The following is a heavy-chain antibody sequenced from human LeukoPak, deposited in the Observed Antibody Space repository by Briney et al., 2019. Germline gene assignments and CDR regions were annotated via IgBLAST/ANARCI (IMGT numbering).Heavy chain of an antibody. CDR2: INHSGGT. V-gene: IGHV4-34*01. D-gene: IGHD5-18*01. CDR3: ARVGSVETAMVEDY. J-gene: IGHJ4*02. CDR1: GGSFTSYH. Sequence: PSETLSLTCIVYGGSFTSYHWNWVRQPPGKGLEWIGSINHSGGTNYNPSLKSRVTISVDTSKNQFSLKVRSVTAADTAVYYCARVGSVETAMVEDYWGQGTLVTVSS.